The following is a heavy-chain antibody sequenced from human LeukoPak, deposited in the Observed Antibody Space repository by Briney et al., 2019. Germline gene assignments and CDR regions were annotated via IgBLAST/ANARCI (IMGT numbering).Heavy chain of an antibody. Sequence: PGGSLRLSCAASGFTFSSYAMSWVRQAPGKGLEWVSAISGSGGSTYYADSVKGQFTIFRDNSKNTLYLQMNSLRAEDTAVYYCAKVPAAMYWYFDLWGRGTLVTVSS. CDR2: ISGSGGST. V-gene: IGHV3-23*01. J-gene: IGHJ2*01. CDR1: GFTFSSYA. D-gene: IGHD2-2*01. CDR3: AKVPAAMYWYFDL.